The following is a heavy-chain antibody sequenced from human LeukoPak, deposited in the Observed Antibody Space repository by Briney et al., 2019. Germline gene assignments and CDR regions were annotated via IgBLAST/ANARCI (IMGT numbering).Heavy chain of an antibody. D-gene: IGHD6-19*01. J-gene: IGHJ4*02. Sequence: GASLRLSCAASGFTSTTYAMTWVRQAPGKGLEWVSSISGSGDTKNYADSVKGRFTISRDNSKITLFLQMNRLRAEDTAIYYCAKRRGRAVASAFDYWGRGTLVTVSS. CDR3: AKRRGRAVASAFDY. V-gene: IGHV3-23*01. CDR2: ISGSGDTK. CDR1: GFTSTTYA.